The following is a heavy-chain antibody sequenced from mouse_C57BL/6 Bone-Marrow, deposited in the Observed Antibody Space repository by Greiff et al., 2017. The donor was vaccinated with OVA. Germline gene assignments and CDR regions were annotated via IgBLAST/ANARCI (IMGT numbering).Heavy chain of an antibody. CDR3: AISKDYAMDY. CDR1: GFSFTSYG. V-gene: IGHV2-2*01. Sequence: QVQLKQSGPGLVQPSQSLSITCTVTGFSFTSYGVHWIRQSPGKGLEWLGVIWSGGSTDYNAAFISRRSISRDNSKNHVFFKMNSLQADDTAIYYCAISKDYAMDYWGQGTSVTVSS. CDR2: IWSGGST. J-gene: IGHJ4*01.